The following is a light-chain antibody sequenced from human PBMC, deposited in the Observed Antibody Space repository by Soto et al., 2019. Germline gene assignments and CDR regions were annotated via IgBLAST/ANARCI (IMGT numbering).Light chain of an antibody. CDR3: CSYAGSYTFV. V-gene: IGLV2-11*01. J-gene: IGLJ1*01. Sequence: QSALTQPRSVSGSPGQSVTISCTGTSSDVGGYNYVSWYQQHPGRAPKVMIYDVKTRPSGVPNRFSGSKSGNTASLTISELQAEDEADYYFCSYAGSYTFVFGTGTKVTVL. CDR2: DVK. CDR1: SSDVGGYNY.